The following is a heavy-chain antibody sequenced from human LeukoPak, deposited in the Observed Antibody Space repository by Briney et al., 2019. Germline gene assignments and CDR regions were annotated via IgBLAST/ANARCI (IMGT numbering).Heavy chain of an antibody. D-gene: IGHD3-22*01. V-gene: IGHV4-38-2*02. CDR1: GYSISSTYY. J-gene: IGHJ3*02. CDR3: ARVTIALDSSGYRSDAFDI. CDR2: IYHSGST. Sequence: PSETLSLTCTVSGYSISSTYYWGWIRQPPGKGLEWIGSIYHSGSTYYNPSLKSRVTISVDTSKNQFSLKLSSVTAADTAVYYCARVTIALDSSGYRSDAFDIWGQGTMVTVSS.